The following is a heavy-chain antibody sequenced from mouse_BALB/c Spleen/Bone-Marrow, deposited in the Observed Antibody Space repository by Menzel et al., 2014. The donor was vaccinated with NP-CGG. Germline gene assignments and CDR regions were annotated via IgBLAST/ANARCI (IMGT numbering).Heavy chain of an antibody. CDR3: ARWRLVPDY. D-gene: IGHD1-1*02. CDR2: IDPYNGGT. CDR1: GYAFTSYN. V-gene: IGHV1S135*01. J-gene: IGHJ2*01. Sequence: VQLQQPGPELVKPGASVKVSCKASGYAFTSYNMYWVKQSHGKSLEWIGYIDPYNGGTSYNQKFKGKAKLTVDKSSSTACMHLNRLTAEDSAVDYCARWRLVPDYWGQGTTLTVSS.